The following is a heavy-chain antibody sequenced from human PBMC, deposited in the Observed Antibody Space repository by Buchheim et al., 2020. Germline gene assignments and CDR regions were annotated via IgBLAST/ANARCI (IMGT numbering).Heavy chain of an antibody. CDR1: GFTFSDYG. V-gene: IGHV3-33*01. Sequence: QVQLVESGGGVVQPGRSLRLSCAASGFTFSDYGMYWVRQAPGKGPEWVATIWSDGSNKYYADSVKGRLTISRDNSKNTLYLQMNSLTAEDSAFYYCARDRVVGSTTYWFDPWGQGTL. CDR3: ARDRVVGSTTYWFDP. D-gene: IGHD1-26*01. J-gene: IGHJ5*02. CDR2: IWSDGSNK.